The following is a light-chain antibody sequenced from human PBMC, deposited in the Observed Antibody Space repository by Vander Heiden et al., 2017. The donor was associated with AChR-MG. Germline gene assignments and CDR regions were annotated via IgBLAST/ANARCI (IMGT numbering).Light chain of an antibody. CDR2: QDS. V-gene: IGLV3-1*01. CDR3: QAWDSSTARVV. CDR1: KSGDKY. J-gene: IGLJ2*01. Sequence: SYELTQPPSVSVSPGQTASITCSGDKSGDKYACWYQQKPGQSPVLRIYQDSKRPSGIPERFSGSNSGNTATLTISGTQAMDEADYYCQAWDSSTARVVFGGGTKLTVL.